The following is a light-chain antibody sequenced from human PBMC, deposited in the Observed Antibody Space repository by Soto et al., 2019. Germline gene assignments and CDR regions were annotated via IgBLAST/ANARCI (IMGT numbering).Light chain of an antibody. CDR3: QQYASPPLP. V-gene: IGKV3-20*01. J-gene: IGKJ4*01. Sequence: EIVLTQSPGTLSLSPGERATLSCRASQSVSFSSLAWYQHKPGPAPTLLPYGQSSRANGTPDRFSGSGSGTDFTLIISKVEPEDFGVYFCQQYASPPLPFGGRTKVDIK. CDR1: QSVSFSS. CDR2: GQS.